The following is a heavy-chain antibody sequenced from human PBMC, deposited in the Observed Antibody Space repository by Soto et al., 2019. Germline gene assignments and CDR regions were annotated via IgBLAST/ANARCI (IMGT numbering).Heavy chain of an antibody. J-gene: IGHJ5*02. CDR3: ARGPRYYYGSESPGALNCFDP. Sequence: QVQLVQSGAEVKKPGSSVKVSCKASGGTFSSYAISWVRQAPGQGLEWMGGIIPIFGTANYGQKFQGRVTITADEYTSRAYMELISLRSEDTAVYYCARGPRYYYGSESPGALNCFDPWGQGTLVTVSS. CDR2: IIPIFGTA. D-gene: IGHD3-10*01. V-gene: IGHV1-69*01. CDR1: GGTFSSYA.